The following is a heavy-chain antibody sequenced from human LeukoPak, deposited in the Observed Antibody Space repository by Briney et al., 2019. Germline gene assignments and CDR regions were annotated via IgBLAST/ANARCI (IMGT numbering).Heavy chain of an antibody. J-gene: IGHJ4*02. CDR2: TWYDGGTK. D-gene: IGHD4-17*01. CDR3: ARDEGAAVTLDGYFDY. V-gene: IGHV3-33*01. Sequence: GGSLRPSCAASGFTFSSYGMHWVRQAPGKGLEWVAVTWYDGGTKYYADSVKGRFTISRDNPKNTLYLQMNNLRVEDTALYYCARDEGAAVTLDGYFDYWGQGTLVTVSS. CDR1: GFTFSSYG.